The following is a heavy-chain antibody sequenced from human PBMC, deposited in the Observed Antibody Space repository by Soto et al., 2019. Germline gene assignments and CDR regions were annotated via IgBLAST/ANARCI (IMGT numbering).Heavy chain of an antibody. CDR3: AKGMEGSDIYYYYYMDV. V-gene: IGHV3-21*01. CDR1: GSTFSSYS. Sequence: PGGSLRLSCAASGSTFSSYSMNWVRQAPGKGLEWVSSISSSSSYIYYADSVKGRFTISRDNAKNSLYLQMNSLRAEDTAVYYCAKGMEGSDIYYYYYMDVWGKGTTLTVSS. J-gene: IGHJ6*03. D-gene: IGHD3-10*01. CDR2: ISSSSSYI.